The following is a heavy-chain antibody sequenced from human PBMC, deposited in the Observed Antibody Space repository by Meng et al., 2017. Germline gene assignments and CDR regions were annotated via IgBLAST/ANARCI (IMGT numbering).Heavy chain of an antibody. CDR1: GGSISSYY. CDR3: ARKGPYSGYDSYYFDY. J-gene: IGHJ4*02. Sequence: LRLSCTVSGGSISSYYWSWIRQPPGKGLEWIGYIYYSGSTNYNPSLKSRVTISVDTSKNQFSLKLSSVTAADTAVYYCARKGPYSGYDSYYFDYWGQGTLVTVSS. D-gene: IGHD5-12*01. CDR2: IYYSGST. V-gene: IGHV4-59*01.